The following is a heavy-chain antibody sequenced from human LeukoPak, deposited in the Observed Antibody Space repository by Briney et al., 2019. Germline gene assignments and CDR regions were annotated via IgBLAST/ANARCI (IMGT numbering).Heavy chain of an antibody. CDR2: IRSKANSYAT. CDR1: GFTFSGSA. D-gene: IGHD3-10*01. CDR3: TAREWFGESDFDY. J-gene: IGHJ4*02. V-gene: IGHV3-73*01. Sequence: PGGSLRLSCAASGFTFSGSAMHWVRQASGKGLEWVGRIRSKANSYATAYAASVKGRFTISRDDSKNTAYLQMNSLKTEDTAVYYCTAREWFGESDFDYWGQGTLVTVSS.